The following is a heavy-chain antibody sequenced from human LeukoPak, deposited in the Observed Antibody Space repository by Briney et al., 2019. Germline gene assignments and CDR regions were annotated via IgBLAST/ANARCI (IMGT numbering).Heavy chain of an antibody. CDR2: IVVGSGNT. CDR1: GFTFTSSA. V-gene: IGHV1-58*02. J-gene: IGHJ4*02. Sequence: SVKVSCKASGFTFTSSAMQWVRQARGQRLEWIGWIVVGSGNTNYAQKFQERVTITRDMSTSTAYMELSSLRSEDTAVYYCARDPTMVRGVFGNWGQGTLVTVSS. D-gene: IGHD3-10*01. CDR3: ARDPTMVRGVFGN.